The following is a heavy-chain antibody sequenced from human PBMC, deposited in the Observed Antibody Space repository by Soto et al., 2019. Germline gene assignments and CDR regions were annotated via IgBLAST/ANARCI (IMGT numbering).Heavy chain of an antibody. CDR1: GFSLRAFG. CDR3: AKVADVYNSLFDS. D-gene: IGHD1-1*01. Sequence: GGSLRLSCGASGFSLRAFGMHWVRQAPGKGLEWVAVISSDGNKIYYGDSVRGRFTISRDTSRNTLYLQMNSLRPEDTAVYYCAKVADVYNSLFDSWGQGTPVTVSS. V-gene: IGHV3-30*18. CDR2: ISSDGNKI. J-gene: IGHJ4*02.